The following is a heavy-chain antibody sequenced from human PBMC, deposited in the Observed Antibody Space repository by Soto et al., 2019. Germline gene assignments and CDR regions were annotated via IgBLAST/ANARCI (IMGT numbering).Heavy chain of an antibody. D-gene: IGHD3-22*01. CDR1: GGTFSSLD. J-gene: IGHJ6*02. Sequence: SVKVSCKASGGTFSSLDINWVRQAPGQGLEWMGGIIPISETTNYAQIFQGRVSIVADISTSTAYMELSRLRSEDTAVYYCARALLSHSYDSGGYDSYFHAMDVWGQGTPVTSP. CDR3: ARALLSHSYDSGGYDSYFHAMDV. CDR2: IIPISETT. V-gene: IGHV1-69*06.